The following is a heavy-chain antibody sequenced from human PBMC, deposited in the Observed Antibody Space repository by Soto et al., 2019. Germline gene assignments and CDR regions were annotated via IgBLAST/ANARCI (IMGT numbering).Heavy chain of an antibody. Sequence: PSETLSLTCTVSGDSISSYYWSWIRQPPGKGLEWIGCIYYSGSTNYNPSLKSRVTISVDTSKNQFSLKLSSVTAADTAVFYCSKDRMVVAATLHFDYWGQGTLVTSPQ. CDR2: IYYSGST. CDR3: SKDRMVVAATLHFDY. CDR1: GDSISSYY. V-gene: IGHV4-59*01. D-gene: IGHD2-15*01. J-gene: IGHJ4*02.